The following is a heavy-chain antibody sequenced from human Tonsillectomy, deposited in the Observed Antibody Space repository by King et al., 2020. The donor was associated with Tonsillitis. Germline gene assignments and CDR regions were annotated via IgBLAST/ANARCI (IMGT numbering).Heavy chain of an antibody. D-gene: IGHD2/OR15-2a*01. J-gene: IGHJ3*02. Sequence: VQLQESGPGQVKPSQTLSLTCTVSVGSISSGSYYWSWIRQPAGKGLEWIGRIYTSGSTNYNPSLKSRVTISVDTSKNQLSLKLSSVTAADTAVYYCARALYPSYAFDIWGQGTMVTVSS. V-gene: IGHV4-61*02. CDR2: IYTSGST. CDR1: VGSISSGSYY. CDR3: ARALYPSYAFDI.